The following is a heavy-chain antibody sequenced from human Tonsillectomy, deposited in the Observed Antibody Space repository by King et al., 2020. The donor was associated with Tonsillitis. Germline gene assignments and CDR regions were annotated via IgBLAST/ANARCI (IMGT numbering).Heavy chain of an antibody. D-gene: IGHD3-9*01. J-gene: IGHJ6*02. CDR3: ARGLPYYDILHGMDV. V-gene: IGHV3-33*01. CDR1: GFTFSSYG. Sequence: VQLVESGGGVVQPGRSLRLSCAASGFTFSSYGMHWVRQAPGKGLEWVAVIWYDGRNKYYADSVKGRFTISRDNSKNTLYLQMNSMRAEDTAVYYCARGLPYYDILHGMDVWGQGTTVTVSS. CDR2: IWYDGRNK.